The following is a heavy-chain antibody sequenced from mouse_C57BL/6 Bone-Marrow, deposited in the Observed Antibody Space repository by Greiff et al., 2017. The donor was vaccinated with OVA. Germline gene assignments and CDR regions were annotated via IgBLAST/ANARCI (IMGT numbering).Heavy chain of an antibody. CDR3: ARRGLRIWYFDV. CDR2: IYPRDGST. V-gene: IGHV1-78*01. D-gene: IGHD2-4*01. CDR1: GYTFTDHT. J-gene: IGHJ1*03. Sequence: VQLQESDAELVKPGASVKISCKVSGYTFTDHTIHWMKQRPEQGLDWIGYIYPRDGSTKYNEKFKGKATLTADKSSITAYMQLNSLTSEDSSVYFCARRGLRIWYFDVWGTGTTVTVSS.